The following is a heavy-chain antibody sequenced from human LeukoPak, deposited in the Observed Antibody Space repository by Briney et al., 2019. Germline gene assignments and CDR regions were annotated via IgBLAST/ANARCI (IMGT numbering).Heavy chain of an antibody. J-gene: IGHJ4*02. Sequence: GGSLRLSCAASGFTFSSYSMNWVRQAPGKGLEWVSSIRSGSSYIYYADSVKGRFTISRDNAKNSLYLQMNSLRAEDTAVYYCARDSPFSSSLDYWGQGTLVTVSS. CDR1: GFTFSSYS. D-gene: IGHD6-13*01. CDR2: IRSGSSYI. CDR3: ARDSPFSSSLDY. V-gene: IGHV3-21*01.